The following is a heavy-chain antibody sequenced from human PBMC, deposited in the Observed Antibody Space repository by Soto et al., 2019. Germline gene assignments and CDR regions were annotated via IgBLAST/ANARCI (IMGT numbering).Heavy chain of an antibody. J-gene: IGHJ6*02. CDR1: GDSFNTYW. CDR2: THPGDSGT. V-gene: IGHV5-51*01. CDR3: ARQGRDGHNQGYGMDV. Sequence: GESLKISCKGSGDSFNTYWIAWVRQMPGKGLEWMGITHPGDSGTRYSPSFEGQVTISADKSMSTAYLQWSSLKASDTAMYYCARQGRDGHNQGYGMDVWGQGTTVTVPS.